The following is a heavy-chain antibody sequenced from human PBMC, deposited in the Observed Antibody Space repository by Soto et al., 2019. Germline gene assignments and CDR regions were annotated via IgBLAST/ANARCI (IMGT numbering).Heavy chain of an antibody. CDR2: IIPILGIA. V-gene: IGHV1-69*02. CDR1: GGTFSSYT. J-gene: IGHJ4*02. CDR3: ARGDSSGWFYFDY. Sequence: QVQLVQSGAEVKKPGSSVKVSCKASGGTFSSYTISWVRQAPGQGLEWMGRIIPILGIANYAQKFQGRVTITADKSTSTAYMELSSLRSEDTAVYYCARGDSSGWFYFDYWGQGTLVTFSS. D-gene: IGHD6-19*01.